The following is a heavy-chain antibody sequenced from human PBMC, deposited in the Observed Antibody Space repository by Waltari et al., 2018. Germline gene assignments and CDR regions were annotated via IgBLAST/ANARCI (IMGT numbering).Heavy chain of an antibody. CDR3: AKLGGLYASGWPDSTNYMAV. J-gene: IGHJ6*03. CDR1: GFTFSSDW. D-gene: IGHD6-19*01. CDR2: ISSAGKT. V-gene: IGHV3-23*03. Sequence: EVQLVESGGGLVQPGGSLRLSCAASGFTFSSDWMSWVGEAPGKGLEWVSVISSAGKTNHADSLKGRFTISTDNSKKTVFLEMNSLRPDDTAVYYWAKLGGLYASGWPDSTNYMAVWGKGTTVTVSS.